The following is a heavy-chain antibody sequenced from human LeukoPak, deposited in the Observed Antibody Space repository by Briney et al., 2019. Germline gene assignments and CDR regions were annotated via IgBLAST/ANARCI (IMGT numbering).Heavy chain of an antibody. D-gene: IGHD3-10*01. CDR1: GYTFTGYY. Sequence: ASVKVSCKASGYTFTGYYMHWVRQAPGQGLEWMGVVNPTDARTTYAQNLQGRVTMTRDTSTSTVYMELSSLKSDDTAVYYCARAVGPRGQSWFDPWGQGTLVTVAS. J-gene: IGHJ5*02. CDR2: VNPTDART. V-gene: IGHV1-46*03. CDR3: ARAVGPRGQSWFDP.